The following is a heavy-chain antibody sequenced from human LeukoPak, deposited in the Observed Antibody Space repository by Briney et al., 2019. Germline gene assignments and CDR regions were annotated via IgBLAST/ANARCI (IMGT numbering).Heavy chain of an antibody. CDR1: EFTFSNYG. V-gene: IGHV3-30*02. CDR3: AKDPTHYRVWDDYDSTVLSY. CDR2: IRYDESNE. Sequence: GGSLRLSCAASEFTFSNYGMHWVRQAPGKGLEWVAFIRYDESNEYYADSVKGRFTISRDNSKNTLYLQMNSLRAADTAVYYCAKDPTHYRVWDDYDSTVLSYWGQGTLVTVSS. D-gene: IGHD3-22*01. J-gene: IGHJ4*02.